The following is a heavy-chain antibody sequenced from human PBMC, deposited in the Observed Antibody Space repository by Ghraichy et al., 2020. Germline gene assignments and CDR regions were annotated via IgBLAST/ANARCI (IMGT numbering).Heavy chain of an antibody. CDR1: GGSISSYY. Sequence: SQTLSLTCTVSGGSISSYYWSWIRQPPGKGLEWIGYIYYSGSTNYNPSLKSRVTISVDTSKNQFSLKLSSVTAADTAVYYCARRGDDILTGYKSSRYYYGMDVWGQGTTVTVSS. D-gene: IGHD3-9*01. CDR2: IYYSGST. CDR3: ARRGDDILTGYKSSRYYYGMDV. V-gene: IGHV4-59*08. J-gene: IGHJ6*02.